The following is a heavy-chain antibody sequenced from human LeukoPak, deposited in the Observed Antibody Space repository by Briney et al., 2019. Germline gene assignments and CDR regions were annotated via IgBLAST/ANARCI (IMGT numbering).Heavy chain of an antibody. J-gene: IGHJ5*02. V-gene: IGHV1-8*01. CDR1: GYTFTNYD. CDR3: ARGIYGYRNYLDP. Sequence: ASVKVSCKASGYTFTNYDINWVRQAPGQGLEWMGWINPNSANIVYTQKFQGRVTMTRNTSISTAYMELSSLRSDDTAVYYCARGIYGYRNYLDPWGQGTLVTVSS. D-gene: IGHD5-18*01. CDR2: INPNSANI.